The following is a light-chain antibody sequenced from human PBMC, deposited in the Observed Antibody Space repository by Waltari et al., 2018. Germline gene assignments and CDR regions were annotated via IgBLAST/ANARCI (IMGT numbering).Light chain of an antibody. Sequence: DIVMTQTPLSLSVTPGQPASISCKSSQSLLHSDGKTCLYWYLQKSGQSPQLLIHEVSSRFPGVPERFSGSGSGTDFTLKSSRVEAEDVGIYCGMQGKDLPLTFGGGTKVEIE. V-gene: IGKV2-29*02. J-gene: IGKJ4*01. CDR1: QSLLHSDGKTC. CDR2: EVS. CDR3: MQGKDLPLT.